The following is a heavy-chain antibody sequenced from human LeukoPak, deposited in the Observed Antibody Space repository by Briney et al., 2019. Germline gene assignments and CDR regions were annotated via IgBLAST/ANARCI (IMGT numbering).Heavy chain of an antibody. CDR3: AKEILPADPRAGDGFDI. Sequence: GGSLRLSCAASGFTFSSYAMNWVRQAPGRGLEWVSGISVSGTGTYYADSVQGRFTISRDNSKNTLYLQMNSLRAEDTAVYYCAKEILPADPRAGDGFDIWGQGTMVTVST. CDR1: GFTFSSYA. CDR2: ISVSGTGT. J-gene: IGHJ3*02. V-gene: IGHV3-23*01.